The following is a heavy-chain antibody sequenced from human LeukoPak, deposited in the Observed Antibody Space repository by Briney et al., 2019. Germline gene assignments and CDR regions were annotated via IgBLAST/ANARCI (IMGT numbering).Heavy chain of an antibody. D-gene: IGHD2-15*01. CDR2: ISYDGTNK. Sequence: GGSLRLSCAASGFTFSSYAMHWVRQAPGKGLEWVAVISYDGTNKYYADSVKGRFTISRDNSKNTLYLQMNSLRAEDTAVYYCARSVVVVSAPDHWGQGTLVTGSS. V-gene: IGHV3-30-3*01. CDR1: GFTFSSYA. J-gene: IGHJ4*02. CDR3: ARSVVVVSAPDH.